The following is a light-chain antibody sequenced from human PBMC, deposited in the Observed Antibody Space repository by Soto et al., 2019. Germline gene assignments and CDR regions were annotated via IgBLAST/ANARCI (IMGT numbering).Light chain of an antibody. CDR2: GNT. J-gene: IGLJ3*02. V-gene: IGLV1-40*01. Sequence: QSVLTQPPSVSGAPGQRVTISCTGSRSNIGANFDVHWYQHLPGTAPKLLIYGNTNLPSGVPDRFSGSKSGTSASLAITGLQAEDEADYYCQSYDSSLSGRNWVFGGGTQLTVL. CDR3: QSYDSSLSGRNWV. CDR1: RSNIGANFD.